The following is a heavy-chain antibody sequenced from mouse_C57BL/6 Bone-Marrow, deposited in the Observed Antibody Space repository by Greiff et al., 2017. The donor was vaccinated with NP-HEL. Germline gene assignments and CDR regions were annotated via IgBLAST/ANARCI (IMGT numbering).Heavy chain of an antibody. CDR2: IRSKSNNYAT. D-gene: IGHD2-3*01. CDR3: VRHYYDGYYDY. V-gene: IGHV10-1*01. CDR1: GFSFNTYA. Sequence: EVQLVESGGGLVQPKGSLKLSCAASGFSFNTYAMNWVRQAPGKGLEWVARIRSKSNNYATYYADSVKDRFTISRDDSESMLYLQMNNLKTEDTAMYYCVRHYYDGYYDYWGQGTTLTVSS. J-gene: IGHJ2*01.